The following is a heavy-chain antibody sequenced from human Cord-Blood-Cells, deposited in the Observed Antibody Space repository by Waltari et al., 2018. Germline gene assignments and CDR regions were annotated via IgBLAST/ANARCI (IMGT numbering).Heavy chain of an antibody. D-gene: IGHD3-16*01. J-gene: IGHJ4*02. CDR1: GFTFRSSG. CDR2: IWYDGSNK. Sequence: QVQLVESGGGVVQPGRSLRLSCAASGFTFRSSGMHWVRQAPGKGLEWVAVIWYDGSNKYYADSVKGRFTISRDNSKNTLYLQMNSLRAEDTAVYYCARDRFGTFFDYWGQGTLVTVSS. V-gene: IGHV3-33*01. CDR3: ARDRFGTFFDY.